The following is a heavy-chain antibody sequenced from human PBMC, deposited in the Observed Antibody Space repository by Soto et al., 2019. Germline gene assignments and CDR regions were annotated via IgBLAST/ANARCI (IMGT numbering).Heavy chain of an antibody. CDR3: ARVDSSGYYYSYWFDP. V-gene: IGHV1-69*01. D-gene: IGHD3-22*01. CDR2: VIPIFGTA. CDR1: GGTFSSYA. J-gene: IGHJ5*02. Sequence: QGQLVQSGAEVKRPGSSVKVSCKASGGTFSSYAISWVRQAPGQGLEWMGGVIPIFGTANYAQKFQGRVTITADESTSTAYMELSSLRSEDTAVYYCARVDSSGYYYSYWFDPWGQGTLVTVSS.